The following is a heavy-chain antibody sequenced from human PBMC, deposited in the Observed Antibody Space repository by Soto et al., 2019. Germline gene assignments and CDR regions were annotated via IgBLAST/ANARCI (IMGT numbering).Heavy chain of an antibody. Sequence: PGGSLRLPCAASGFTFSSYAMSWVRQAPGKGLEWVSAISGSGGSTYYADSVKGRFTISRDNSKNTLYLQMNSLRAEDTAVYYCAKDSPDMITFGGVIVQTKQPFDYWGQGTLVTVSS. CDR2: ISGSGGST. CDR3: AKDSPDMITFGGVIVQTKQPFDY. D-gene: IGHD3-16*02. CDR1: GFTFSSYA. V-gene: IGHV3-23*01. J-gene: IGHJ4*02.